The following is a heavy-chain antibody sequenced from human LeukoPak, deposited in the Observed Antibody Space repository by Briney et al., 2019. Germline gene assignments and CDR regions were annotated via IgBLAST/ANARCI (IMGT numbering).Heavy chain of an antibody. CDR3: ASEVPLYGSRTYYDDY. Sequence: PGGSLRLSCAASGFTFSNYAMHWVRQAPGKGLEWVAVISYHGGNTYYADSVKGRFTISRDNSKNTLFLQMNSLRTEDTAVYYCASEVPLYGSRTYYDDYWGQGTLVTVSS. V-gene: IGHV3-30-3*01. CDR1: GFTFSNYA. CDR2: ISYHGGNT. J-gene: IGHJ4*02. D-gene: IGHD3-10*01.